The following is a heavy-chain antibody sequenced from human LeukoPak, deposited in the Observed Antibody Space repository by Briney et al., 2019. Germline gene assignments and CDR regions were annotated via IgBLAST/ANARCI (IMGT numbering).Heavy chain of an antibody. CDR2: IYYSGST. CDR1: GGSISSGDYY. Sequence: SQTLSLTCTVSGGSISSGDYYWSWIRQPPGKGLEWIGYIYYSGSTYYNPSLKSRVTMSVDTSKNQFSLKLSSVTAADTAVYYRARGIAAAGTTSSYYFDYWGQGTLVTVSS. V-gene: IGHV4-30-4*01. J-gene: IGHJ4*02. CDR3: ARGIAAAGTTSSYYFDY. D-gene: IGHD6-13*01.